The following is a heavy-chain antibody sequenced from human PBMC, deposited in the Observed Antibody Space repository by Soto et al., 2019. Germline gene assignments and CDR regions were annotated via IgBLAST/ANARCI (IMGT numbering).Heavy chain of an antibody. CDR2: INAGNGNT. CDR3: ARDRIAAAGTRNWFDP. J-gene: IGHJ5*02. V-gene: IGHV1-3*01. D-gene: IGHD6-13*01. Sequence: QVHLVQSGAEVKKPGASVKVSCKASGYTFTSYAMHWVRQAPGQRLEWMGWINAGNGNTKYSQKFQDRVTITRDTSAGTAYMELSSLRSEDTAVYYCARDRIAAAGTRNWFDPWGQGTLVTVSS. CDR1: GYTFTSYA.